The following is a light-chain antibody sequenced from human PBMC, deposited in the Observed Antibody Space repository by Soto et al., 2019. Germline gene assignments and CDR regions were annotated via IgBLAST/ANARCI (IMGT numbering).Light chain of an antibody. J-gene: IGLJ1*01. CDR2: VNS. CDR3: QSYDSSLSGYV. Sequence: QSVLTQPPSVSRAPGQRVTISCTGSSSNIGAGYDVHWYQQVSGTAPKLLIYVNSNRPSGVPDRFSGSKSGTSASLAITGLQAEDEADYYCQSYDSSLSGYVFGTGTKLTVL. V-gene: IGLV1-40*01. CDR1: SSNIGAGYD.